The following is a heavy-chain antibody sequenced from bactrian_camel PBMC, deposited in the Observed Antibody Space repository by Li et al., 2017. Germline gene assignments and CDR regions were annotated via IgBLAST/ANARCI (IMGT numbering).Heavy chain of an antibody. CDR2: IDWDGST. CDR1: GYTYSRYC. D-gene: IGHD6*01. V-gene: IGHV3-3*01. Sequence: HVQLVESGGGSVHSGGSLRLSCAASGYTYSRYCMAWFRQAPGKEREFVSSIDWDGSTSYAESVSGRFTISQDTAKNTAYLQMNSLKPEDTALYYCVSSAGSWPLYDYWGQGTQVTVS. J-gene: IGHJ4*01. CDR3: VSSAGSWPLYDY.